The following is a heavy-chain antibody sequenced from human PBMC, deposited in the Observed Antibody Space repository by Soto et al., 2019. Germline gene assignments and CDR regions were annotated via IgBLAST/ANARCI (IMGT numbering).Heavy chain of an antibody. CDR3: TMTTPYSYGMDV. J-gene: IGHJ6*02. D-gene: IGHD4-17*01. Sequence: EVQLVESGGGLVKPGGSLRLSCAASGFTFSSYSMNWVRQAPGKGLEWVSSISSSSSYIYYADSVKGRFTISRDNAKNSLYLQMNSLRAEDTAVYYATMTTPYSYGMDVWGQGTTVTVSS. V-gene: IGHV3-21*01. CDR1: GFTFSSYS. CDR2: ISSSSSYI.